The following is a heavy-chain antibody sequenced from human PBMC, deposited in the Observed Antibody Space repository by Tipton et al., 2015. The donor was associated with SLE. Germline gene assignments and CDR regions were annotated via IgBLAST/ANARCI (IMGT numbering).Heavy chain of an antibody. CDR2: ISYDGSNK. Sequence: SLRLSCAASGFTFNIYAMHWVRQAPGKGLEWVAVISYDGSNKYYADSVKGRFTISRDNSKNTLYLQMNSLRAEDTAVYYCARSLVWSGYYGYMDVWGKGTTVTVSS. CDR3: ARSLVWSGYYGYMDV. J-gene: IGHJ6*03. D-gene: IGHD3-3*01. CDR1: GFTFNIYA. V-gene: IGHV3-30*04.